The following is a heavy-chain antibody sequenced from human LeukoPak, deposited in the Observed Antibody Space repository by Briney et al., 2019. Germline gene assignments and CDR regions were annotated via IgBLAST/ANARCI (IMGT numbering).Heavy chain of an antibody. D-gene: IGHD6-19*01. CDR3: ARETVAGTFDY. CDR1: GFTFSDYY. V-gene: IGHV3-11*01. CDR2: ISSSGDIT. J-gene: IGHJ4*02. Sequence: GSLRLSCAASGFTFSDYYISWIRQAPGKGLEWVSDISSSGDITSYADSVKGRFTISRDNAKKSLHLQMNSLRAEDSAVYYCARETVAGTFDYWGQGTQVTVSS.